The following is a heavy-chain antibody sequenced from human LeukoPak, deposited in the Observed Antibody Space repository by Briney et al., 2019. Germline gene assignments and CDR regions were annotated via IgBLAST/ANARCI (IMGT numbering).Heavy chain of an antibody. CDR2: IYYSGST. CDR3: ARSYHGVDV. Sequence: PSETLSLTCTVSGGSISSYYWSWIRQPPGKGLEWIGYIYYSGSTYYNPSLKSRVIISVDTSKNQFSLKLSSVTAADTAVYYCARSYHGVDVWGQGTTATVSS. J-gene: IGHJ6*02. V-gene: IGHV4-59*08. CDR1: GGSISSYY. D-gene: IGHD3-16*02.